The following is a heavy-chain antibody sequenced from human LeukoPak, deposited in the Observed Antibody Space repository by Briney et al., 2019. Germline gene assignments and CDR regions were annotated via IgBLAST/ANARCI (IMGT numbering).Heavy chain of an antibody. CDR3: AKGFWRYLDY. D-gene: IGHD1-1*01. Sequence: PSGGSLRLSCVASGFTFSTYAMSWVRQAPGKGLEWVSAVGGANGITYYTDSVKGRFTVSRDNFKNTVYLQMNSLRAEDTAVYYCAKGFWRYLDYWGQGTLVTVSS. CDR1: GFTFSTYA. V-gene: IGHV3-23*01. J-gene: IGHJ4*02. CDR2: VGGANGIT.